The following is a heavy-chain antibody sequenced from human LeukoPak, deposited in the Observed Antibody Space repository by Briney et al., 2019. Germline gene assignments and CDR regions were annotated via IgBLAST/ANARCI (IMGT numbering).Heavy chain of an antibody. CDR2: INHSGST. J-gene: IGHJ5*02. Sequence: PSETLSLTCAVYGGSFSGYYWSWIRQPPGKGLEWIGEINHSGSTNYNPSLKSRVTISVDTSKNQFSLKLSSVTAADTAVYYCARNPYYDFWSGYYHNWFDPWGQGTLVTVSS. CDR1: GGSFSGYY. V-gene: IGHV4-34*01. CDR3: ARNPYYDFWSGYYHNWFDP. D-gene: IGHD3-3*01.